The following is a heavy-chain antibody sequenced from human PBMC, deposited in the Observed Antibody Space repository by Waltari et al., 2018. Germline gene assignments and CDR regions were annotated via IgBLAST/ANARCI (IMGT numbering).Heavy chain of an antibody. CDR1: GGTFSSYA. D-gene: IGHD3-3*01. V-gene: IGHV1-69*12. J-gene: IGHJ4*02. CDR3: AVNRFWSGYDTPNDY. Sequence: QVQLVQSGAEVKKPGSSVKVSCKASGGTFSSYAHSWVRQAPGQGLEWMGGIIPIFGTANYAQKFQGRVTITADESTSTAYMELSSLRSEDTAVYYCAVNRFWSGYDTPNDYWGQGTLVTVSS. CDR2: IIPIFGTA.